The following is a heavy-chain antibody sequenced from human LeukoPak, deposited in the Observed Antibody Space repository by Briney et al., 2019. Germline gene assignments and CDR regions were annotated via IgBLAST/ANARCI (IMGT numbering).Heavy chain of an antibody. V-gene: IGHV3-30*18. CDR3: PKNSGCYSVCFDR. CDR1: GFTFSIYG. J-gene: IGHJ5*02. D-gene: IGHD1-26*01. CDR2: ISYDGSNK. Sequence: GGCLRLFCAASGFTFSIYGMHWVREAPGKGLVWGGVISYDGSNKYYADSVKGRFTISRDNSKNTLYLQMNSLSAEDTAVYYCPKNSGCYSVCFDRQGQGTLVTVSS.